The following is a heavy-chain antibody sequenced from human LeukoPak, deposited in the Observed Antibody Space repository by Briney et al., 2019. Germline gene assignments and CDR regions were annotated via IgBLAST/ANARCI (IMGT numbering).Heavy chain of an antibody. V-gene: IGHV3-20*04. J-gene: IGHJ4*02. CDR3: ARAHAGGSYSGYFDY. D-gene: IGHD1-26*01. CDR1: GFTFDDYG. Sequence: GGSRRLSCAASGFTFDDYGMSWVRQAPGKGLEWVLGINWNGGSTGYADSVKGRFTISRDNAKNSLYLQMNSLRAEDTALYYCARAHAGGSYSGYFDYWGQGTLVTVSS. CDR2: INWNGGST.